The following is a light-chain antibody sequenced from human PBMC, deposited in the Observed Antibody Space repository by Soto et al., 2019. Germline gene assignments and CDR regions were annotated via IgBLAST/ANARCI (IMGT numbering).Light chain of an antibody. Sequence: QSALTQPASVSGFSGLSITISCTGTSSDVGSYNLVSWYQQHPGKAPKLVIYENSKWPSGISHRFSGSKFGNTASLTISGLQAEDEADYYCCSYACSDTFYVFGTGTKLTVL. J-gene: IGLJ1*01. CDR3: CSYACSDTFYV. CDR2: ENS. CDR1: SSDVGSYNL. V-gene: IGLV2-23*01.